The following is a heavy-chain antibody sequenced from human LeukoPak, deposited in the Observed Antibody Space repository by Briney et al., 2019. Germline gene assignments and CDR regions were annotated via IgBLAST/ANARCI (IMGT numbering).Heavy chain of an antibody. Sequence: GGSLRLSCAASGFTFSGSAMHWFRQASGKGLEWVGRIRSKANSYATAYAASVKGRFTISRDDSKNTAYLQMNSLKTEDTAVYYCKALIAAQGYWGQGTLVTVSS. V-gene: IGHV3-73*01. CDR3: KALIAAQGY. D-gene: IGHD6-6*01. CDR1: GFTFSGSA. J-gene: IGHJ4*02. CDR2: IRSKANSYAT.